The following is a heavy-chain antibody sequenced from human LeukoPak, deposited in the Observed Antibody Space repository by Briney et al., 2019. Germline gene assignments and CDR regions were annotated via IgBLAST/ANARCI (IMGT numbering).Heavy chain of an antibody. V-gene: IGHV4-30-4*01. D-gene: IGHD2-2*01. CDR2: IYYSGST. CDR1: GGSISSGDYY. Sequence: SETLSLTCTVSGGSISSGDYYWSWIRQRPGKGLEWIGYIYYSGSTYYNPSLKSRVTISVDTSKNQFSLKLSSVTAADTAVYYCARSDCSSTSCYAFDIWGQGTMVTVSS. CDR3: ARSDCSSTSCYAFDI. J-gene: IGHJ3*02.